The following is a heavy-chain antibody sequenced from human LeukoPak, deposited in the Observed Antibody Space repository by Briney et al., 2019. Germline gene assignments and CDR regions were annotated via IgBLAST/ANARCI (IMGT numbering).Heavy chain of an antibody. Sequence: QSGGSLRLSCAASGFTFSSYEMNWVRQAPGKGLEWVSYISSSGSTIYYADSVKGRFTISRDNAKNSLYLQMSSLKTEDTAVYYCARGTAGFDYWGQGTLVTVSS. V-gene: IGHV3-48*03. CDR1: GFTFSSYE. CDR2: ISSSGSTI. CDR3: ARGTAGFDY. J-gene: IGHJ4*02.